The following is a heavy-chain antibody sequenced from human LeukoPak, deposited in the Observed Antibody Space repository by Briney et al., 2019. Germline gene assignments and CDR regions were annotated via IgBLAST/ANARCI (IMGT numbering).Heavy chain of an antibody. CDR2: INHSGST. J-gene: IGHJ4*02. CDR1: GGSFSGYY. Sequence: SETLSLTCAVYGGSFSGYYWSWIRQPPGKGLGWIGEINHSGSTNYNPSLKSRVTISVDRSKNQFSLKLSSVTAADTAVYYCARGRVGVYYFDYWGQGTLVTVSS. CDR3: ARGRVGVYYFDY. V-gene: IGHV4-34*01. D-gene: IGHD2-8*02.